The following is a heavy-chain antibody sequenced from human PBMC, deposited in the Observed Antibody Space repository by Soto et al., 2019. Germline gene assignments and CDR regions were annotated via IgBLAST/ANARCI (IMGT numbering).Heavy chain of an antibody. J-gene: IGHJ6*02. D-gene: IGHD4-17*01. CDR3: ARDSYGDDYYYGMDV. Sequence: QVQLVQSGAEVKKPGASVKVSCKASGYTFTSYAMHWVRQAPGQRLEWMGWINAGNGNTKYSQKFQGRVTITRDTSASTAYMELSSLRSEDTAVYYCARDSYGDDYYYGMDVWGQGTTVTVSS. CDR1: GYTFTSYA. CDR2: INAGNGNT. V-gene: IGHV1-3*01.